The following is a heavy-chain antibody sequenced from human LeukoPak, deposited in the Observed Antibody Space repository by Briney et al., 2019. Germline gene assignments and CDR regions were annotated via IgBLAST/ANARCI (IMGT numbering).Heavy chain of an antibody. D-gene: IGHD3-3*01. CDR3: ARAERITIFGVVIRTDAFDL. V-gene: IGHV1-18*01. CDR2: ISAYNGNT. CDR1: GYTFTSYG. Sequence: ASVKVSCKASGYTFTSYGISWVRQAPGQGLEWMGWISAYNGNTNYAQKLQGRVTMTTDTSTSTAYMELRSLRSDDTAVYYCARAERITIFGVVIRTDAFDLWGQGTMVTVSS. J-gene: IGHJ3*01.